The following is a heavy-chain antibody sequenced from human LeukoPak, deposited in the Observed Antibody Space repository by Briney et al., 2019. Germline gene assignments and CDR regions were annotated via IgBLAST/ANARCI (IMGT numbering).Heavy chain of an antibody. CDR3: ARIGHEDYYFDY. V-gene: IGHV4-61*05. CDR2: IYNSGST. J-gene: IGHJ4*02. Sequence: PSETLSLTCSVSGGSISSSGFYWVWIRQPPGKGLEWIGYIYNSGSTNYNPSLKSRVTISVDTSKNQFSLKLSSVTAADTAVYYCARIGHEDYYFDYWGQGTLVTVSS. CDR1: GGSISSSGFY.